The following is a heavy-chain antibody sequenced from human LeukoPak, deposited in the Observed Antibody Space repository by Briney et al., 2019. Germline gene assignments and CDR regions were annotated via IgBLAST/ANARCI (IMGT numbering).Heavy chain of an antibody. D-gene: IGHD3-9*01. CDR3: AGNFDWLXXYPHY. J-gene: IGHJ4*02. CDR2: IIPIFGTA. Sequence: ASVKVSCKASGGTFSSYAISWVRQAPGQGLEWMGGIIPIFGTANYAQKFQGRVTITADESTSTAYMELSSLRSEDTAVYYCAGNFDWLXXYPHYWGQGTLVTVSS. V-gene: IGHV1-69*13. CDR1: GGTFSSYA.